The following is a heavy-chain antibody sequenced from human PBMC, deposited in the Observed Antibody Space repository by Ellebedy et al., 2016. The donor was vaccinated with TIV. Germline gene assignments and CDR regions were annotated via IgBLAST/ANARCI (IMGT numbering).Heavy chain of an antibody. CDR1: GVTFSSYA. CDR2: VTGSGSST. D-gene: IGHD3-10*01. J-gene: IGHJ1*01. Sequence: PGGSLRLSCAASGVTFSSYAMSGVRQAPGKGLEWVSTVTGSGSSTYYAYSVKGRFTISRDNARYSVYLQMSSLRAEDTAMYYCARDDYFGSGRVWSPIDLWGQGTLVPVSS. V-gene: IGHV3-23*01. CDR3: ARDDYFGSGRVWSPIDL.